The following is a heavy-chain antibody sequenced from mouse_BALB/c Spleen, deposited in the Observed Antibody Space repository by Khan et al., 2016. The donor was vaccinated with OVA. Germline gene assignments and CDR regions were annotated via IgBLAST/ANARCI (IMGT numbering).Heavy chain of an antibody. CDR3: AKNYASWFAY. CDR2: IYPGSGTT. J-gene: IGHJ3*01. V-gene: IGHV1-77*01. Sequence: QVQLKQSGPELVKPGASVKMSCKASGYTFTDYVINWVKQRTGQGLEWIGEIYPGSGTTYYNEKFKGKATLTADKSSNTAYMQLSSLTSEDSAVYVCAKNYASWFAYWGQGTLVTVSA. CDR1: GYTFTDYV.